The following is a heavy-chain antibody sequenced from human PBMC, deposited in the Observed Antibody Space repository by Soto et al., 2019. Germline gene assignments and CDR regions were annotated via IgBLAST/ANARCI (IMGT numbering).Heavy chain of an antibody. V-gene: IGHV3-23*01. J-gene: IGHJ4*02. CDR3: AKDRAQTYYYDSSGPPADY. Sequence: GGSLRLSCAASGFTFSSYAMSWVRQAPGKGLEWVSAISGSGGSTYYADSVKGRFTISRDNSKNTLYLQMNSLRAEDTAVYYCAKDRAQTYYYDSSGPPADYWGQGTLVTVSS. CDR2: ISGSGGST. D-gene: IGHD3-22*01. CDR1: GFTFSSYA.